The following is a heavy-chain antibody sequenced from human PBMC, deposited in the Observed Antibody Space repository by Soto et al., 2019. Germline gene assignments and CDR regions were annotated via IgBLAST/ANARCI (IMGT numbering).Heavy chain of an antibody. Sequence: PGGSLRLSCAASGFTFSSYIMNWVRQAPGKGLEWVSYISSSSSTIYYADSVKGRFTISRDNAKNSLYLQMTSLRDEDTAVYYCARDFYDYVWGNPFDPWGQGTLVTVSS. CDR3: ARDFYDYVWGNPFDP. D-gene: IGHD3-16*01. CDR2: ISSSSSTI. J-gene: IGHJ5*02. V-gene: IGHV3-48*02. CDR1: GFTFSSYI.